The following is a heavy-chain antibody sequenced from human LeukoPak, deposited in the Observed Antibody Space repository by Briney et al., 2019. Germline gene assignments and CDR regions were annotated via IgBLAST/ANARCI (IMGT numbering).Heavy chain of an antibody. Sequence: GGSLTLSCAPSGFTFSSYWMHWVRQAPGKGLVWVSLIKSDGSTTNYADSVKGRFTISRDNAKNTLYLQMNSLRAEDTAVYYCARLRSGYYIDYWGQGTLVTVSS. J-gene: IGHJ4*02. CDR2: IKSDGSTT. CDR3: ARLRSGYYIDY. V-gene: IGHV3-74*01. D-gene: IGHD3-3*01. CDR1: GFTFSSYW.